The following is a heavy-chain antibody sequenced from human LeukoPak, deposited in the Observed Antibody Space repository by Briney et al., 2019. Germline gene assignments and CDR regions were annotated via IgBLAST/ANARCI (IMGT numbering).Heavy chain of an antibody. CDR2: IIPIFGTA. J-gene: IGHJ4*02. Sequence: ASVKVSCKASGGTFSSYAISWVRQAPGQGLEWMGGIIPIFGTANYAQKFQGRVTITTDESTSTAYMELSSLRAEDTAVYYCARGKWELLRVLFDYWGQGTLVTVSS. D-gene: IGHD1-26*01. V-gene: IGHV1-69*05. CDR3: ARGKWELLRVLFDY. CDR1: GGTFSSYA.